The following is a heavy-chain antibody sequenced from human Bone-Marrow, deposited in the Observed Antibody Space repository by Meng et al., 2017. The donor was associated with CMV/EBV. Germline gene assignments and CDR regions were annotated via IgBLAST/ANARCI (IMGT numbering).Heavy chain of an antibody. Sequence: GGSLRLSCAASGFTFGSYAMHWVRQAPGKGLEWVAVISYDGSNKYYADSVKGRFTISRDNSKNTLYLQMNSLRAEDTAVYYCARGRDYSIVGATTPGVFDYWGQGTLVTVSS. CDR3: ARGRDYSIVGATTPGVFDY. D-gene: IGHD1-26*01. J-gene: IGHJ4*02. CDR2: ISYDGSNK. CDR1: GFTFGSYA. V-gene: IGHV3-30-3*01.